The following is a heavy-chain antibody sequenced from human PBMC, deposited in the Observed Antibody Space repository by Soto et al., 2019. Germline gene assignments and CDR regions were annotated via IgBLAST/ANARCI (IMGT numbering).Heavy chain of an antibody. CDR1: GVSLNSGHYY. J-gene: IGHJ4*02. D-gene: IGHD2-15*01. Sequence: QVQLQESGPGLLEPLETLSLTCSVSGVSLNSGHYYWVWVRQSPGKGLAWIASVYYDESTYYNPSLKSRVTISIDKPRNQFSPTLKSVTAADTAVYYCGKVLIGATRHADVDSWGQGARVTVSS. V-gene: IGHV4-39*01. CDR3: GKVLIGATRHADVDS. CDR2: VYYDEST.